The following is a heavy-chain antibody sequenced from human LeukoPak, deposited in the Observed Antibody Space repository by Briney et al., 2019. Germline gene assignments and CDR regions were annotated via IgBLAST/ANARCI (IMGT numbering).Heavy chain of an antibody. Sequence: AGGSLRLSCAASGFTFSDYAMHWVRQAPGKGLEWVTLTSYNGVNKYYADSVKGRFTISRDNSKNTLYLQMDSLRAEDTAVYYCARAKDGTNILDYWGQGTLVTVSS. CDR3: ARAKDGTNILDY. J-gene: IGHJ4*02. V-gene: IGHV3-30-3*01. D-gene: IGHD5-24*01. CDR2: TSYNGVNK. CDR1: GFTFSDYA.